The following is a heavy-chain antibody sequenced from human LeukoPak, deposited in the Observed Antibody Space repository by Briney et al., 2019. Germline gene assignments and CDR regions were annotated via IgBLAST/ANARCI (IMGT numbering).Heavy chain of an antibody. V-gene: IGHV3-7*01. Sequence: PGGSLRLSCAASGFTFSSYWMTWVRQAPGKGLECVAIIRQDGGEKYYADSVKGRFTISRDNAHNSVFLQVKSLRVEDTALYYCARDPLGGAFDIWGQGTMVTVSS. CDR3: ARDPLGGAFDI. CDR1: GFTFSSYW. J-gene: IGHJ3*02. D-gene: IGHD3-16*01. CDR2: IRQDGGEK.